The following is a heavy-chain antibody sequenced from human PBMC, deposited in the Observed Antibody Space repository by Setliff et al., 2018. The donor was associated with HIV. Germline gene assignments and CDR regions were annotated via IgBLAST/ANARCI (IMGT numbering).Heavy chain of an antibody. CDR2: INHSRTT. V-gene: IGHV4-34*01. J-gene: IGHJ4*02. CDR3: ARGLGEMGTKIGNYFDY. D-gene: IGHD1-1*01. Sequence: PSETLSLTCAVYGGSLSGYYWSWLCQPPGKGLEWLGEINHSRTTNYNASLNRRVTISVDTSKNQFSLKLGSVTAADTAMYYCARGLGEMGTKIGNYFDYWGQGTLVTVSS. CDR1: GGSLSGYY.